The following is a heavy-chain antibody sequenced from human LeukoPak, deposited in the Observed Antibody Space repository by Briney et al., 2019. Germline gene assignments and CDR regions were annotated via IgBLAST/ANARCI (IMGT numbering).Heavy chain of an antibody. CDR3: ARVTVYSYGPNAFDI. D-gene: IGHD5-18*01. CDR2: ISSSSSYI. V-gene: IGHV3-21*01. CDR1: GFTFSSYS. Sequence: GGSLRLSCAASGFTFSSYSMNWVRQAPGKGLEWVSSISSSSSYIYYADSVKGRFTISRDSAKNSLYLQMNSLRAEDTAVYYCARVTVYSYGPNAFDIWGQGTMVTVSS. J-gene: IGHJ3*02.